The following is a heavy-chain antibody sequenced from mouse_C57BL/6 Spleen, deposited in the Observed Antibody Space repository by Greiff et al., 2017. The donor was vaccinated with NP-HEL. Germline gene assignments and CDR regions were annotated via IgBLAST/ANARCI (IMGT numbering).Heavy chain of an antibody. CDR1: GYTFTSYW. J-gene: IGHJ1*03. CDR3: ARGGRGNWYFDV. V-gene: IGHV1-59*01. CDR2: IDPSDSYT. Sequence: VQLQQPGAELVRPGTSVKLSCKASGYTFTSYWMHWVKQRPGQGLEWIGVIDPSDSYTNYNQKFKGKATLTVDTSSSTAYMQLSSLTSEDSAVYYCARGGRGNWYFDVWGTGTTVTVSS.